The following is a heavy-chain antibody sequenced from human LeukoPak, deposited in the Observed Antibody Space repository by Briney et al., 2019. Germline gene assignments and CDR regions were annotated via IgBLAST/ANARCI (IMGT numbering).Heavy chain of an antibody. CDR3: ARPGAAAQMYYFDY. D-gene: IGHD6-13*01. J-gene: IGHJ4*02. Sequence: PSETLSLTCTVSGGSISSYYWSWIRQPPGKGLEWIGYIYYSGSTNYNPSLKSRVTISVDTPKNQFSLKLTSVTAADTAVYYCARPGAAAQMYYFDYWGQGALVTVSS. V-gene: IGHV4-59*08. CDR2: IYYSGST. CDR1: GGSISSYY.